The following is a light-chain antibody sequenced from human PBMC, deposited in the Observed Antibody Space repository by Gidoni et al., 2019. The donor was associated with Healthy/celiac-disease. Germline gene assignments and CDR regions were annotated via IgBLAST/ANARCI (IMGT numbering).Light chain of an antibody. CDR3: QQYGNLPPRYT. Sequence: DIQMTQSQYSLSASVGDRVTITCQASQDISNYLNWYQQKPGKAPKLLIYDASNLETGVPSRFSGSGSWTDFTFTISSLQPEDIATYYCQQYGNLPPRYTFGQGTKLEIK. J-gene: IGKJ2*01. V-gene: IGKV1-33*01. CDR1: QDISNY. CDR2: DAS.